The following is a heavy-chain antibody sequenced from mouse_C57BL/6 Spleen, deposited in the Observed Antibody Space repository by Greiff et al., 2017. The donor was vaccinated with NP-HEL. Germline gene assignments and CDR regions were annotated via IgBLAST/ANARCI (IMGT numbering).Heavy chain of an antibody. CDR2: INPNNGGT. J-gene: IGHJ4*01. CDR3: ARRGYYSPSYAMDY. D-gene: IGHD2-12*01. V-gene: IGHV1-26*01. Sequence: EVKLQQSGPELVKPGASVKISCKASGYTFTDYYMNWVKQSHGKSLEWIGDINPNNGGTSYNQKFKGKATLTVDKSSSTAYMELRSLTSEDSAVYYCARRGYYSPSYAMDYWGQGTSVTVSS. CDR1: GYTFTDYY.